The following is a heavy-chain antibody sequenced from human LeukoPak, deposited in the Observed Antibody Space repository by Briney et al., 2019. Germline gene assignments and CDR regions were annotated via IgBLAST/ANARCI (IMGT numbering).Heavy chain of an antibody. J-gene: IGHJ3*02. CDR2: MNPNSGNT. Sequence: ASVKVSCKASGYTFTSYDINWVRQATGQGLEWMGWMNPNSGNTGYAQKFQGRVTMTRNTSISTAYMELSSLRSEDTAVYYCARPRPSSGRMNDAFDIWGQGTMVTVSS. D-gene: IGHD6-19*01. V-gene: IGHV1-8*01. CDR1: GYTFTSYD. CDR3: ARPRPSSGRMNDAFDI.